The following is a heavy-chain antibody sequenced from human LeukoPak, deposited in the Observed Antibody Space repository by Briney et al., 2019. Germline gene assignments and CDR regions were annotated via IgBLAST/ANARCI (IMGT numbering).Heavy chain of an antibody. CDR3: ARDSGSYDFLTGYSSGGAFDI. Sequence: KPSGTLSLTCAVSGGTISDSDWWRWVRQPPGKGLEWIGEIYHSGSTNYNPSLKSRVTISVDTSKNQFSLKLISVTAADTAVYYCARDSGSYDFLTGYSSGGAFDIWGQGTMVTVSS. V-gene: IGHV4-4*02. CDR2: IYHSGST. CDR1: GGTISDSDW. D-gene: IGHD3-9*01. J-gene: IGHJ3*02.